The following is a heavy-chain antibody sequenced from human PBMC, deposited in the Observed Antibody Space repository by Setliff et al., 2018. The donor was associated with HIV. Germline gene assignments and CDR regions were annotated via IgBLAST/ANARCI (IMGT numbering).Heavy chain of an antibody. CDR2: ISAYNGYT. V-gene: IGHV1-18*01. Sequence: GASVKVSCKASGYDFNIYGISCVRQAPGQGLEWMGWISAYNGYTIYAQRLQGRVTITADESTSTAYMELSSLRSEDTAVYYCARIVDPARYPLDYWGQGTLVTVSS. CDR1: GYDFNIYG. CDR3: ARIVDPARYPLDY. J-gene: IGHJ4*02. D-gene: IGHD2-15*01.